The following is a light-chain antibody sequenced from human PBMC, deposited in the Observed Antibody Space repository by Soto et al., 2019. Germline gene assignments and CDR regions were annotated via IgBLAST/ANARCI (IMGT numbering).Light chain of an antibody. V-gene: IGKV3-20*01. CDR2: GAA. J-gene: IGKJ2*01. Sequence: EIVLTQSPGTLSLSPGERATLSCRASQSVRSNYLAWYQQKPGQAPSLLIYGAATRATGIPYRFSGSGYGQDFTLTITRLEPEDFAVYYWHQYCISPRTIGQGTKLEIK. CDR1: QSVRSNY. CDR3: HQYCISPRT.